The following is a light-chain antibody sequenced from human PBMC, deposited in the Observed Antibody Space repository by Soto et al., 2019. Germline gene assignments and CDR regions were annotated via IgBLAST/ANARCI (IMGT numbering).Light chain of an antibody. J-gene: IGKJ1*01. Sequence: DIQMTQSPSTLSASVGDRVTITCRASQSVQSWLAWYQQKPGKAPKLLIYKASSLESGVPSRFSGSGSGTEFTLTISSLQPDDFATYYCQEYDGRWTFGQGTKVEIK. V-gene: IGKV1-5*03. CDR3: QEYDGRWT. CDR2: KAS. CDR1: QSVQSW.